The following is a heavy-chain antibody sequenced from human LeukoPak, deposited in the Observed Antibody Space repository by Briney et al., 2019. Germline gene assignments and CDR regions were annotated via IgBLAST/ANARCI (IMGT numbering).Heavy chain of an antibody. Sequence: GGSLRLSCAASGFTFSSYSMTWVRQAPGKGLEWVSYISSSSTIYYADSVKGRFTISRDNAKNSLYLQMNSLRAEDTAVYYCARDIRVNYDFWSGYYKAEYFQHWGQGTLVTVSS. CDR1: GFTFSSYS. CDR3: ARDIRVNYDFWSGYYKAEYFQH. CDR2: ISSSSTI. D-gene: IGHD3-3*01. J-gene: IGHJ1*01. V-gene: IGHV3-48*01.